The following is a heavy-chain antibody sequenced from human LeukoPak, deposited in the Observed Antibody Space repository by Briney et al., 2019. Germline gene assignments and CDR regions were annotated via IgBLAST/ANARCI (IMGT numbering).Heavy chain of an antibody. CDR1: GYSFTSYW. D-gene: IGHD2-15*01. CDR2: IYPGDSYT. CDR3: ARHLLGYCSGGSCYSGVFDP. Sequence: GESLKISCKGSGYSFTSYWIGWVRQMPGKGLEWMVIIYPGDSYTRYSPSFQGQVTISAEKSFSTAYLQRSSLKASDTAMYYCARHLLGYCSGGSCYSGVFDPWGQGTLVTVSP. J-gene: IGHJ5*02. V-gene: IGHV5-51*01.